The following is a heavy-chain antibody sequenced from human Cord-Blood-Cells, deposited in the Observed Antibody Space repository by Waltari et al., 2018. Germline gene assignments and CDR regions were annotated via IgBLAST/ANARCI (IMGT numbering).Heavy chain of an antibody. CDR2: IKQDGSEK. V-gene: IGHV3-7*01. CDR1: GFTFSSYW. CDR3: ARYYGGNYFDY. J-gene: IGHJ4*02. Sequence: EVQLVESGGGLVQPGGSLRLSCAASGFTFSSYWMSWVRQAPGQGVEWGANIKQDGSEKYYVDSVRGRFTISRDNAKNPLFLQMNSLRAEDTAVYYCARYYGGNYFDYWGQGTLVTVSS. D-gene: IGHD4-17*01.